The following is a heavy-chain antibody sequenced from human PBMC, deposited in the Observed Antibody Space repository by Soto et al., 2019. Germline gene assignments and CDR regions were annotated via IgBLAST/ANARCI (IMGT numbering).Heavy chain of an antibody. V-gene: IGHV1-18*04. CDR2: ISAYNGNT. Sequence: ASVKVSCKASGYTFTSYGISWVRQAPGQGLEWMGWISAYNGNTNYAQKLQGRVTMTTDTSTSTAYMELRSLRSDDTAVDYCARDRTPIVAAAGVGWFDPWGQGTLVTVSS. CDR3: ARDRTPIVAAAGVGWFDP. J-gene: IGHJ5*02. CDR1: GYTFTSYG. D-gene: IGHD6-13*01.